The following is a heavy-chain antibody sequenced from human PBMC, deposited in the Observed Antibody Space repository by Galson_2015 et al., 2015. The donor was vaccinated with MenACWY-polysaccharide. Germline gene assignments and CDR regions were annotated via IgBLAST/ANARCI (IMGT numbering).Heavy chain of an antibody. Sequence: CTVSGGSITNHYWRWIRQPAGKEMEWIGRVHSSGSTAYSPSLNSRVIVSVDMSKNRISLRLNSVTAADTAVYYCARRSLGNWYFNLWGRGALVTVSS. CDR1: GGSITNHY. CDR2: VHSSGST. V-gene: IGHV4-4*07. CDR3: ARRSLGNWYFNL. D-gene: IGHD7-27*01. J-gene: IGHJ2*01.